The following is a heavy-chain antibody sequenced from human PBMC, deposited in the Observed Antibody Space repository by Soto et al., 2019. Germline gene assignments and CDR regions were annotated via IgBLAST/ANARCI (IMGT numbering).Heavy chain of an antibody. CDR1: GFSLSGSF. D-gene: IGHD5-18*01. J-gene: IGHJ4*02. CDR2: IASRAHNYAT. V-gene: IGHV3-73*02. CDR3: AGLMDTLFDRFYY. Sequence: EVELVESGGGLVQPGGSLKLSCAASGFSLSGSFIHWVRQASGKGPEWVGRIASRAHNYATAYGTSVQGRFTVSRDDSLNTAYLHMNGLKTEDTAVYFCAGLMDTLFDRFYYWGRGILFTVSA.